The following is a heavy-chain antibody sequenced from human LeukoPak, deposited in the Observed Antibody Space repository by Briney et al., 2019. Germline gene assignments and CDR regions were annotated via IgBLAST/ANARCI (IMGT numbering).Heavy chain of an antibody. Sequence: KPGGSLRLSCAASGFTFSSYSMNWDRQAPGKGLEWVSSISSSSSYIYYADSVKGRFTISRDNAKNSLYLQMNSLRAEDTAVYYCAARTSIVGATMGLDYWGQGTLVTVSS. D-gene: IGHD1-26*01. CDR1: GFTFSSYS. CDR2: ISSSSSYI. CDR3: AARTSIVGATMGLDY. J-gene: IGHJ4*02. V-gene: IGHV3-21*01.